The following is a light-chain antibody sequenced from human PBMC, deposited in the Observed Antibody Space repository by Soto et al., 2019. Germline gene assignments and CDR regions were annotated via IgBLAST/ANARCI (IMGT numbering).Light chain of an antibody. J-gene: IGKJ4*01. CDR3: QQYGSSLT. V-gene: IGKV3-20*01. CDR1: QSVSSSY. CDR2: GAS. Sequence: DIVLTQSPGPLSLSPGERATLSCRASQSVSSSYLAWYQQKPGQAPRLLIYGASSRATGIPDRFSGSGSGTDFTLTISRLDPEYFAVYYCQQYGSSLTLGGGTKVDIK.